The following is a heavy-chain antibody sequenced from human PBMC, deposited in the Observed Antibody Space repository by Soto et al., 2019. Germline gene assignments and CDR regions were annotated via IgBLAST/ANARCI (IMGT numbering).Heavy chain of an antibody. CDR1: GFTVSSNY. V-gene: IGHV3-53*01. J-gene: IGHJ3*02. D-gene: IGHD3-10*01. CDR3: ARGTGSYWGDAFDI. Sequence: GGSLRLSCAASGFTVSSNYMSWVRQAPGKGLEWVSVIYSGGSTYYADSVKGRFTISRDNSKNTLYLQMNSLRAEDTAVYYCARGTGSYWGDAFDIWGQGTMVTVSS. CDR2: IYSGGST.